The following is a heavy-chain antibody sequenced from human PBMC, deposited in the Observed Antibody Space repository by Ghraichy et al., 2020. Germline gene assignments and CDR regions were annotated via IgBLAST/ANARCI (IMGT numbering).Heavy chain of an antibody. CDR1: GFTFISYS. Sequence: GGSLRLSCAASGFTFISYSMNWVRQAPGKGLQWVSSISTSSSYIYYADSVKGRFTISRDNTKNSLYLQMNSLRAEDTARYYCARDPGYCSGGRCFGDAFDTWGQGTMVTVSS. D-gene: IGHD6-19*01. V-gene: IGHV3-21*01. CDR3: ARDPGYCSGGRCFGDAFDT. CDR2: ISTSSSYI. J-gene: IGHJ3*02.